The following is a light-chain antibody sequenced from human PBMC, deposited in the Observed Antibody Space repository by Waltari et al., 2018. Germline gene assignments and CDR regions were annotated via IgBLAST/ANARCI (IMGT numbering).Light chain of an antibody. CDR3: SSYTSSSTV. CDR1: SSDVGGYNY. CDR2: EVS. V-gene: IGLV2-14*01. Sequence: QSALTQPASVSGSPGKSITISCPGTSSDVGGYNYVSWYQQHPGKAPKLMIYEVSNRPSGVSNRFSGSKSGNTASLTISGLQAEDEADYYCSSYTSSSTVFGGGTKLTVL. J-gene: IGLJ2*01.